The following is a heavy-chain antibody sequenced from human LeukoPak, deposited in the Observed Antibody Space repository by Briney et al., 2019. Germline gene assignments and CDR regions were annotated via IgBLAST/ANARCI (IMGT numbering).Heavy chain of an antibody. Sequence: ASVKVSCKASGYTFTNYGISWVRQAPGQGLEWMGWISGYNGNTNYAQELQGRVTMTTDTSTNTAYMELRSLRSDDTAVYYCAGRRIVAGTDAFDIWGPGTMVTVSS. CDR1: GYTFTNYG. D-gene: IGHD6-19*01. V-gene: IGHV1-18*01. J-gene: IGHJ3*02. CDR3: AGRRIVAGTDAFDI. CDR2: ISGYNGNT.